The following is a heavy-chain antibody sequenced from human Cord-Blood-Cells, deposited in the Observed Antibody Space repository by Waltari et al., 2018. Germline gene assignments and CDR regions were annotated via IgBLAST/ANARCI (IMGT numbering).Heavy chain of an antibody. J-gene: IGHJ3*02. CDR3: ARENYYDILTGYEDAFDI. CDR2: IKQDGSEK. V-gene: IGHV3-7*01. D-gene: IGHD3-9*01. Sequence: WVRQAPGKGLEWVANIKQDGSEKYYVDSVKGRFTISRDNAKNSLYLQMNSLRAEDTAVYYCARENYYDILTGYEDAFDIWGQGTMVTVSS.